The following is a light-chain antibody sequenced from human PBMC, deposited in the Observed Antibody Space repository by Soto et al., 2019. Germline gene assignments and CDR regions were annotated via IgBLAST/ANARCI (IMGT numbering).Light chain of an antibody. J-gene: IGKJ1*01. Sequence: EIVLTQSPGTLSLSPGERANLSCRASQSVSSSYLAWYQQKPGQAPRLLIYGASSRATGIPDRFSGSGSGTDFTLIISRLESEDFAVYYCQQYGSSPRTFGQGTKVEIK. CDR2: GAS. CDR1: QSVSSSY. V-gene: IGKV3-20*01. CDR3: QQYGSSPRT.